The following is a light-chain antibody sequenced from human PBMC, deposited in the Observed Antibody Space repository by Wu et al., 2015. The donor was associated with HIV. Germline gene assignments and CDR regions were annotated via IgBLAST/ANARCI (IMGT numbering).Light chain of an antibody. Sequence: EIVLTQSPVTLSLSPGESVTLSCRASQSVTYYLAWYQQKPGQAPRLLIYYTSTRATGIPARFSGSGSGTEFTLTISNMQSEDFAVYYCQQYNNWPPWTFGQGTKVE. V-gene: IGKV3-15*01. CDR2: YTS. CDR3: QQYNNWPPWT. J-gene: IGKJ1*01. CDR1: QSVTYY.